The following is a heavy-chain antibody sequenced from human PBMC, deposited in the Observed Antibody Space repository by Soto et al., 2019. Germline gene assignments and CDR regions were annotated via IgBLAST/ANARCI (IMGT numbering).Heavy chain of an antibody. Sequence: PGGSLRLSCAASGFTFSSYAMGWVRQAPGKGLEWVSAISGSGGSTYYADSVKGRFTISRDNSKNTLYLQMNSLRAEDTAVYYCAKETTGYSSGWYGGQKTLNWFEPWGQGTLVTVSS. V-gene: IGHV3-23*01. J-gene: IGHJ5*02. CDR3: AKETTGYSSGWYGGQKTLNWFEP. CDR2: ISGSGGST. CDR1: GFTFSSYA. D-gene: IGHD6-19*01.